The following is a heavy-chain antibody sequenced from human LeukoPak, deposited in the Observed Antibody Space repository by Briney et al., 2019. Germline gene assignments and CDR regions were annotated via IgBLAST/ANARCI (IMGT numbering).Heavy chain of an antibody. Sequence: SETLSLTCIVSGGSLSSYYWSWIRQSPGKGLEWIGYIYNSVSTNYNPSLKSRVTISVDTSKNQFSLKLSSVTAADTAVYYCARRGGYWGQGTLVTASS. D-gene: IGHD3-16*01. CDR3: ARRGGY. CDR1: GGSLSSYY. J-gene: IGHJ4*02. V-gene: IGHV4-59*01. CDR2: IYNSVST.